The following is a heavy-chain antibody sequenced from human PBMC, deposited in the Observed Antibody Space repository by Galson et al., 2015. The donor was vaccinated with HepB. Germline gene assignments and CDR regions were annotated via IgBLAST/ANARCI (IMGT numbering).Heavy chain of an antibody. V-gene: IGHV1-69*06. Sequence: SVKVSCKASGGTFSSYAISWVRQAPGQGLEWMGGIIPIFGTANYAQKFQGRVTITADTSTSTVYTELSSLRSEDTAVYYCARGSVDIVATINYWGQGTLVTVSS. CDR1: GGTFSSYA. CDR3: ARGSVDIVATINY. D-gene: IGHD5-12*01. J-gene: IGHJ4*02. CDR2: IIPIFGTA.